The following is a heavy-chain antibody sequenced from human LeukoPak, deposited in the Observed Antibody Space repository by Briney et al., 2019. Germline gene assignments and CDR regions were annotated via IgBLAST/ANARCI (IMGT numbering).Heavy chain of an antibody. J-gene: IGHJ6*02. V-gene: IGHV4-31*03. CDR2: IYYGGSS. D-gene: IGHD2-15*01. CDR1: GGSISSGGYY. Sequence: PSQTLSLTCTVSGGSISSGGYYWSWIRQHPGKGLEWIGYIYYGGSSYYNPSLKSGVSISVDTSRNQVSLRLSAVSAADTAVYYCARTGGGGCSGGGCYVLYGLDVWGQGTTVTVSS. CDR3: ARTGGGGCSGGGCYVLYGLDV.